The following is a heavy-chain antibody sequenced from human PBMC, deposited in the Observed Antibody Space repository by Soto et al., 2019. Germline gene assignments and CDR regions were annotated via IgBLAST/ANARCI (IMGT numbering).Heavy chain of an antibody. V-gene: IGHV4-30-2*01. CDR2: IYHSGST. J-gene: IGHJ4*02. D-gene: IGHD3-10*01. Sequence: SLSLTCAVSGGSISSGGYSWSWIRQPPGKGLEWIGYIYHSGSTYYDPSLKSRVTISVDRSKNQFSLKLSSVTAADTAVYYCAREQIQSYWGFGESYFDYWGQGTLVTVSS. CDR1: GGSISSGGYS. CDR3: AREQIQSYWGFGESYFDY.